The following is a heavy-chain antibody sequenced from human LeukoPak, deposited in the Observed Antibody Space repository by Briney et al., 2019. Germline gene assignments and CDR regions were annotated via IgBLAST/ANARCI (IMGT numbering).Heavy chain of an antibody. CDR3: AELGITMIGGV. J-gene: IGHJ6*04. Sequence: GGSLRLSCAASGFTFTAYWMHWVRQAPGKGLVWVSRINTDGSSTYYADSVKGRFTISRDNAKNSLYLQMNSLRAEDTAVYYCAELGITMIGGVWGKGTTVTISS. CDR2: INTDGSST. D-gene: IGHD3-10*02. V-gene: IGHV3-74*01. CDR1: GFTFTAYW.